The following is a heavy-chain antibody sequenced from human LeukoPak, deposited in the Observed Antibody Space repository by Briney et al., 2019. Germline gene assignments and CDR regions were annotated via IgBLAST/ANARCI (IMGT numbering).Heavy chain of an antibody. CDR2: ISDIGSI. D-gene: IGHD2/OR15-2a*01. CDR1: GGSISSYY. Sequence: SETLSLTCTVSGGSISSYYWSWIRQPPGKGLEWIAYISDIGSINYNPSLKSRVTISLDTSKNQFSLKLSSVTAADTAVYYCAGHHPRNTVNFWGQGTLVTVSS. V-gene: IGHV4-59*08. CDR3: AGHHPRNTVNF. J-gene: IGHJ4*02.